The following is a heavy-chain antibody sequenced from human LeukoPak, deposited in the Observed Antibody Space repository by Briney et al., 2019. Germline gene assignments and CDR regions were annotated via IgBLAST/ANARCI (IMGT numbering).Heavy chain of an antibody. CDR1: GFTFDDYA. V-gene: IGHV3-11*01. Sequence: GGSLRLSCAASGFTFDDYAMHWVRQAPGKGLEWVSYISSSGSTIYYADSVKGRFTISRDNAKNSLYLQMNSLRAEDTAVYYCARSDVRSGYNWFDPWGQGTLVTVSS. CDR3: ARSDVRSGYNWFDP. CDR2: ISSSGSTI. J-gene: IGHJ5*02. D-gene: IGHD3-10*02.